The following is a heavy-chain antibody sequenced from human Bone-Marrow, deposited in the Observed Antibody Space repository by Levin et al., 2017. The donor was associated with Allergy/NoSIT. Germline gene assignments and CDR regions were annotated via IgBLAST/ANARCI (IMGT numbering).Heavy chain of an antibody. CDR1: GFTFSNAW. CDR3: TREYTWNGDDAFDI. V-gene: IGHV3-15*01. CDR2: IKTETDGGTR. Sequence: MAGGSLRLSCAASGFTFSNAWMSWVRQAPGKGLEWVGRIKTETDGGTRDYAAPLKGRFIITRDDSKNTMYLQMNSLKTEDTGVYYCTREYTWNGDDAFDIWGQGTLVSVSS. D-gene: IGHD1-1*01. J-gene: IGHJ3*02.